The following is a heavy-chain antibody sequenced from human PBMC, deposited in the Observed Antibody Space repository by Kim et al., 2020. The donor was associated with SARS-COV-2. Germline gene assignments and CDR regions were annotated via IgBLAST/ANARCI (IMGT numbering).Heavy chain of an antibody. D-gene: IGHD3-10*01. CDR1: GGTFSSYA. J-gene: IGHJ6*01. V-gene: IGHV1-69*04. CDR2: IIPILGIA. Sequence: SVKVSCKASGGTFSSYAISGVRQAPGQGLEWMGRIIPILGIANYAQKFQGRVTITADKSTSTAYMELSSLRSEDTAVYYCARGGRPYGSGSYSVDYYYY. CDR3: ARGGRPYGSGSYSVDYYYY.